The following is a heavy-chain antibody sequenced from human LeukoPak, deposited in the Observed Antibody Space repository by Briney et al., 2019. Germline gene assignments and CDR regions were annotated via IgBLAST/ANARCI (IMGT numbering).Heavy chain of an antibody. CDR1: GGSFSGYY. CDR3: ARHNLIAVAAIDY. J-gene: IGHJ4*02. CDR2: INHSGST. Sequence: SETLSLTCAVYGGSFSGYYWSWIRQPPGKGLEWIGEINHSGSTNYNPSLKSRVTISVDTSKNQFSLKLSSVTAADTAVYYCARHNLIAVAAIDYWGQGTLVTVSS. V-gene: IGHV4-34*01. D-gene: IGHD6-19*01.